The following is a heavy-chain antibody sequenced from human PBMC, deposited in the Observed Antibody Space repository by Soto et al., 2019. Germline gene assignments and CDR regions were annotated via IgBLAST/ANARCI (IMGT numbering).Heavy chain of an antibody. J-gene: IGHJ6*02. CDR3: ARDRTDCSSTSCYTGDYYYGMDV. Sequence: QVQLQESGPGLVKPSETLSLTCTVSGGSVSSGSYYWSWIRQPPGKGLEWIGYIYYSGSTNYNPSLKRRVTISVDTSKNQFSLKLSSVTAADTAVCYCARDRTDCSSTSCYTGDYYYGMDVWGQGTTVTVSS. CDR1: GGSVSSGSYY. V-gene: IGHV4-61*01. D-gene: IGHD2-2*02. CDR2: IYYSGST.